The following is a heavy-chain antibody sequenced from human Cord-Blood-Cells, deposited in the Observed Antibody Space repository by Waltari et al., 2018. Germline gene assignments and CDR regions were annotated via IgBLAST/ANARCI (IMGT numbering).Heavy chain of an antibody. CDR2: IIPIFGTA. D-gene: IGHD5-18*01. CDR1: GGTFSSYA. Sequence: QVQLVQSGAEVQKPGSSVKVSCKASGGTFSSYAISWVLQAPGQGLEWMGGIIPIFGTANYAQKFQGRVTITADESTSTAYMELSSLRSEDTAVYYCASGYSYGYSDYYYGMDVWGQGTTVTVSS. CDR3: ASGYSYGYSDYYYGMDV. V-gene: IGHV1-69*12. J-gene: IGHJ6*02.